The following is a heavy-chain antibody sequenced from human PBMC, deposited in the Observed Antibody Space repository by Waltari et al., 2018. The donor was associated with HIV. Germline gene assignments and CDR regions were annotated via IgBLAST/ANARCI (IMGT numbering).Heavy chain of an antibody. CDR1: GGSISSSSYY. J-gene: IGHJ2*01. Sequence: QLQLQESGPGLVKPSETLSLTCTVSGGSISSSSYYWGWIRQPPGKGLEWIGSIYYSGSTYYNPSLKSRVTISVDTSKNQFSLKLSSVTAADTAVYYCARRYGYSSSQYFDLWGRGTLVTVSS. CDR3: ARRYGYSSSQYFDL. CDR2: IYYSGST. D-gene: IGHD6-6*01. V-gene: IGHV4-39*01.